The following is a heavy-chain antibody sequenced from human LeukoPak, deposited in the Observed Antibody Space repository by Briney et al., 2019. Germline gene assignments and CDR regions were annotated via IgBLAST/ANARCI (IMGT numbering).Heavy chain of an antibody. J-gene: IGHJ4*02. CDR3: GRDRGGGRGVDFDY. Sequence: SVKVSCKASGGTFSSYAISWVRQAPGQGLEWMGGIIPIFGIANYAQKFQGRVTITADKSTSTAYMELSRLRSEDTAVYYCGRDRGGGRGVDFDYWGQGTLVTVSS. V-gene: IGHV1-69*10. CDR1: GGTFSSYA. CDR2: IIPIFGIA. D-gene: IGHD3-10*01.